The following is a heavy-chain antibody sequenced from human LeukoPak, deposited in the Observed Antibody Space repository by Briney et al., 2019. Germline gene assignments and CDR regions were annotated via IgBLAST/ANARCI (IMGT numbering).Heavy chain of an antibody. CDR1: GLTFTSYI. D-gene: IGHD1-26*01. V-gene: IGHV3-23*01. CDR3: AKVPPDSGRDY. Sequence: PGGSLRLSCETSGLTFTSYIMHWVRQAPGKGLEWVSAISGSGGSTYYADSVKGRFTISRDNSKNTPYLQMDSLRAEDTAVYYCAKVPPDSGRDYWGQGTLVTVSS. CDR2: ISGSGGST. J-gene: IGHJ4*02.